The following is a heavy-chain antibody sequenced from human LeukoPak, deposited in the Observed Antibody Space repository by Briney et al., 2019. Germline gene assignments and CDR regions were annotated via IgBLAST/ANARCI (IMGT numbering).Heavy chain of an antibody. D-gene: IGHD3-10*01. Sequence: SETLSLTCTVSGGSISSYYWSWIRQPPGKGLEWIGYIYYSGSTNYNPSLKSRVTISVDTSKNQFSLKLSSVTAADTAVYYCARQIRGPRNWYFDLWGRGTLVTVSS. CDR3: ARQIRGPRNWYFDL. V-gene: IGHV4-59*08. J-gene: IGHJ2*01. CDR2: IYYSGST. CDR1: GGSISSYY.